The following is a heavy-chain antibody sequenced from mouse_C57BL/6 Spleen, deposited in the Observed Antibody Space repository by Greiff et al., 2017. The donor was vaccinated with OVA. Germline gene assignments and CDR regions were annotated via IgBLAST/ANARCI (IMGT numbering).Heavy chain of an antibody. Sequence: VQLQQSGAELVRPGASVKLSCKASGYTFTSYGISWVKQRTGQGLEWIGEIHPRSGNTYYNEKFKGKATLTADKSSSTAYMELRSLTSEDSAVYFCARLPHGYWGQGTTLTVSS. V-gene: IGHV1-81*01. CDR1: GYTFTSYG. D-gene: IGHD2-4*01. J-gene: IGHJ2*01. CDR3: ARLPHGY. CDR2: IHPRSGNT.